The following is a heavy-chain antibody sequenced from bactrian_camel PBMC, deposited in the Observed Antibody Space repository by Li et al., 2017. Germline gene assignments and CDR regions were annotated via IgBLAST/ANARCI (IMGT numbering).Heavy chain of an antibody. Sequence: VQLVESGGGLVQPGGSLRLSCAASGFTFTNYWMHWVRQGPGKGLEWVSSSSSGALSLVYADSVKGRFTISRDNAKNTLYLQMNSLKIEDSAMYFCVTGAEDGDANPDFVHWGQGTQVTVS. CDR1: GFTFTNYW. CDR3: VTGAEDGDANPDFVH. V-gene: IGHV3S1*01. D-gene: IGHD1*01. J-gene: IGHJ4*01. CDR2: SSSGALSL.